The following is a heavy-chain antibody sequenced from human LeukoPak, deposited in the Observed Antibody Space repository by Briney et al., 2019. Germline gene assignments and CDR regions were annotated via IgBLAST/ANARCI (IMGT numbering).Heavy chain of an antibody. Sequence: EASVKVSCKASGYTFTSYDINWVRQATGQGLEWMGWMNPNSGNTGYAQKFQGRVTMTRNTSISTAYMELSSLRSEDTAVYYCARKVVYYYYYGMDVWGQGTTVTVSS. D-gene: IGHD3-22*01. CDR3: ARKVVYYYYYGMDV. J-gene: IGHJ6*02. CDR1: GYTFTSYD. V-gene: IGHV1-8*01. CDR2: MNPNSGNT.